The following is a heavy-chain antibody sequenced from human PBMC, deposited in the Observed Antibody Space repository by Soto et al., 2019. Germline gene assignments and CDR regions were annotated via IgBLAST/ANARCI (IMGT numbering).Heavy chain of an antibody. CDR2: ISGSSTDI. CDR1: GFTFRDSY. CDR3: ARYARVPDS. V-gene: IGHV3-11*05. J-gene: IGHJ5*01. Sequence: QVQLVESGGGLVKPGGSLRLSCAASGFTFRDSYMSWVRQAPGKGLEYLSYISGSSTDIKYADSVTGRFTISRDNAKNSLYLEMNSLRAGDTAMYYCARYARVPDSWGQGTLVTVSS.